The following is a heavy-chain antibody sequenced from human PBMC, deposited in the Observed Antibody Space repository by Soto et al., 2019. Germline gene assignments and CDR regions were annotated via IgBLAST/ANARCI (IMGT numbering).Heavy chain of an antibody. CDR3: ASPYCSSTSCSYFHY. CDR1: GFTFSNYA. CDR2: ISSDGGST. Sequence: EVQLVESGGGLVQPGGSLRLSCAASGFTFSNYAMHWVRQAPGKGLEYVSAISSDGGSTYYANSVKGRFTISRDNSKNTLYLQMGSLRAEDMAIYYCASPYCSSTSCSYFHYWGQGTLVTVSS. J-gene: IGHJ4*02. V-gene: IGHV3-64*01. D-gene: IGHD2-2*01.